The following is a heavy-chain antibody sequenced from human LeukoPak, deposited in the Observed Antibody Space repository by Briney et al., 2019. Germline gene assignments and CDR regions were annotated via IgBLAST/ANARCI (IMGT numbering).Heavy chain of an antibody. J-gene: IGHJ3*02. CDR2: IIPIFGTA. CDR1: GGTFSSCA. CDR3: ASRPYFFDSSGYDEDDAFDI. V-gene: IGHV1-69*05. D-gene: IGHD3-22*01. Sequence: GSSVKVSCKASGGTFSSCAISWVRQAPGQGLEWMGGIIPIFGTANYAQKFQGRVTITTDESTSTAYMELSSLRSEDTSVYYCASRPYFFDSSGYDEDDAFDIWGQGTTVTVSS.